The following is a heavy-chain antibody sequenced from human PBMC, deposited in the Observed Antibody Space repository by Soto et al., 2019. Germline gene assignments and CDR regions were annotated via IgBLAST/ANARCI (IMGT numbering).Heavy chain of an antibody. CDR3: ARDPPGQKNAFDI. V-gene: IGHV3-21*01. Sequence: GGSLRLSCAASGFTFSSYSMNWVRQAPGKGLEWVSSISSSSSYIYYADSVKGRFTISRDNAKNSLYLQMNSLRAEDTAVYYCARDPPGQKNAFDIWGQGTMVTVSS. CDR2: ISSSSSYI. J-gene: IGHJ3*02. CDR1: GFTFSSYS.